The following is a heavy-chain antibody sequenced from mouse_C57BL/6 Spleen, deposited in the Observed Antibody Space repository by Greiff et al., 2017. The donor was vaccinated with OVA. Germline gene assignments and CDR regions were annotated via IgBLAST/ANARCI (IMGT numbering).Heavy chain of an antibody. V-gene: IGHV5-4*01. CDR3: ARDTYYRAMDY. J-gene: IGHJ4*01. CDR1: GFTFSSYA. Sequence: EVQLQQSGGGLVKPGGSLKLSCAASGFTFSSYAMSWVRQTPEKRLEWVATISDGGSYTYYPDNVKGRFTISRDNAKNNLYLQMSHLKSEDTAMYYCARDTYYRAMDYWGQGTSVTVSS. CDR2: ISDGGSYT. D-gene: IGHD2-14*01.